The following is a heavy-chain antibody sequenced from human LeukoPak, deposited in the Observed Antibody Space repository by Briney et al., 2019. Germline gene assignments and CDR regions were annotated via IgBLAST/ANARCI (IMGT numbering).Heavy chain of an antibody. J-gene: IGHJ4*02. Sequence: GGSLRLSCAASGFTFSSYAMSWVRQAPGKGLEWVSAISGSGGSTYYADSVKGRFTISRDNSKNTLYLQMNSLRAEDTAVYYWAKADYGDYWVYFDYWGQGTLFTVSS. CDR3: AKADYGDYWVYFDY. CDR2: ISGSGGST. D-gene: IGHD4-17*01. V-gene: IGHV3-23*01. CDR1: GFTFSSYA.